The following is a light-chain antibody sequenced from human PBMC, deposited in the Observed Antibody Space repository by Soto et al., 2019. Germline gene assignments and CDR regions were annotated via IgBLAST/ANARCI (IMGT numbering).Light chain of an antibody. Sequence: DIVMTQSPLSLPVTLGQPASISCRSSQSLVYKDGNTYLTWLQQRPGQSPRRLIYKISNRDSGVPDRFSGSGSGTDFTLKISRVEAEDVGVYYCMHHSQWPVTFGQGTCLDIK. V-gene: IGKV2-30*01. J-gene: IGKJ5*01. CDR1: QSLVYKDGNTY. CDR2: KIS. CDR3: MHHSQWPVT.